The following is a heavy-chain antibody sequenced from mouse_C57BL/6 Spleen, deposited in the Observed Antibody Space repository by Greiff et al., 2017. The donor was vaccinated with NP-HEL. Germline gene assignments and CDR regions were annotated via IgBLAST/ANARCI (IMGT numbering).Heavy chain of an antibody. V-gene: IGHV1-53*01. CDR2: INPSNGGT. Sequence: QVQLQQPGTELVKPGASVKLSCKASGYTFTSYWMHWVKQRPGQGLEWIGNINPSNGGTNYNEKFKSKATLTVDKSSSTAYMQLSSLTSEDSAVYYCARDGWLLQTDWYFDVWGTGTTVTVSS. CDR1: GYTFTSYW. D-gene: IGHD2-3*01. CDR3: ARDGWLLQTDWYFDV. J-gene: IGHJ1*03.